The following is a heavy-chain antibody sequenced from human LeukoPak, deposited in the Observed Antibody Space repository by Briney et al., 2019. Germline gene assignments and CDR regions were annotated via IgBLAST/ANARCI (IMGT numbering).Heavy chain of an antibody. CDR1: RFTFSSYP. CDR2: ISGSGGST. V-gene: IGHV3-23*01. Sequence: PGGSLRLSCAASRFTFSSYPMSWVRQAPGKGLEWVSAISGSGGSTYYADSVKGRVTISRDNSKKTLYMQMNSLRAEDTAVYYCASHPVRRYYYYYMDVWGKGTTVTVSS. D-gene: IGHD3-10*01. J-gene: IGHJ6*03. CDR3: ASHPVRRYYYYYMDV.